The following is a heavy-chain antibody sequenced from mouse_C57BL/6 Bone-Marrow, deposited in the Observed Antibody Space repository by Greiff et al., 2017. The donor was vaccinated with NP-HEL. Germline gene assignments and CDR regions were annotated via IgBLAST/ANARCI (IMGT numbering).Heavy chain of an antibody. CDR3: AREGNYYGSSYVWVAY. Sequence: QVQLQQSGAELARPGASVKLSCKASGYTFTSYGISWVKQRTGQGLEWIGEIYPRSGNTYYNEKFKGKATLTADKSSSTAYMELRSLTSEDSAVYVCAREGNYYGSSYVWVAYWGQGTLVTVSA. D-gene: IGHD1-1*01. CDR1: GYTFTSYG. CDR2: IYPRSGNT. J-gene: IGHJ3*01. V-gene: IGHV1-81*01.